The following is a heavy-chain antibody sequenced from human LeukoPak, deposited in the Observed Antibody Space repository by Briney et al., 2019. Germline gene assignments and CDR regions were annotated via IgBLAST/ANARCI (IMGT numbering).Heavy chain of an antibody. CDR2: ISGSGDST. CDR3: AKIIVVLPSTISNPYYFDY. V-gene: IGHV3-23*01. Sequence: SGGSLRLSCAASGFTFSSYAMSWVRQAPGKGLEWVSGISGSGDSTYYADSVKGRFTTSRDNSKNTLYLQMSSLRAEDTAVYYCAKIIVVLPSTISNPYYFDYWGQGTLVTVSP. CDR1: GFTFSSYA. D-gene: IGHD2-2*02. J-gene: IGHJ4*02.